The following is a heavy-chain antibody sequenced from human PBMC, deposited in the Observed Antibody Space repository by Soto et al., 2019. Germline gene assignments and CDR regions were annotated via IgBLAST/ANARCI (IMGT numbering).Heavy chain of an antibody. CDR2: INAGNGNT. CDR3: ARDRNYDFWSGCYHRAFDI. D-gene: IGHD3-3*01. CDR1: GYTFTSYA. J-gene: IGHJ3*02. V-gene: IGHV1-3*01. Sequence: ASVKVSCKASGYTFTSYAMHWVRQAPGQRLEWMGWINAGNGNTKYSQKFQGRVTITRDTSASTAYMELSSLRSEDTAVYYCARDRNYDFWSGCYHRAFDIWGQGTMVTVSS.